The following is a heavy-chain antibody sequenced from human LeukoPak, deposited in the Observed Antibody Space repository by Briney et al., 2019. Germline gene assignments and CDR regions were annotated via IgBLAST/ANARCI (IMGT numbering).Heavy chain of an antibody. V-gene: IGHV3-23*01. CDR3: AKERGVAKPFDY. J-gene: IGHJ4*02. CDR2: ISDNGERT. Sequence: GGFLRLSCAVSGFTFSTYGMNWVRQAPGKGLEWVSAISDNGERTYYADSVKGRFAISRDNSKSTLYLQMNSLRAEDTAIYYCAKERGVAKPFDYWGQGTLVTFSS. CDR1: GFTFSTYG. D-gene: IGHD2-8*02.